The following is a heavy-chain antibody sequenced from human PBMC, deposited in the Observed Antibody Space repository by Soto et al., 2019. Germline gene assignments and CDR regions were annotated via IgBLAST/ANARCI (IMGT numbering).Heavy chain of an antibody. CDR3: ARGTTYCGGDCYSH. CDR2: IYYSGST. J-gene: IGHJ4*02. CDR1: GGSVKSGSYY. V-gene: IGHV4-31*02. D-gene: IGHD2-21*02. Sequence: SEPLSLTRTMSGGSVKSGSYYGSWIRQHPGKGLEWIGYIYYSGSTYYNPSLKSRVTISVDTSKNQFSLKLSSVTAADTAVYYCARGTTYCGGDCYSHWGQGTLVTVYS.